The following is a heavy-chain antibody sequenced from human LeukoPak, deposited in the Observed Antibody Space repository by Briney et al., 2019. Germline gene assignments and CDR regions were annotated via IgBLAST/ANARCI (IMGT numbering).Heavy chain of an antibody. Sequence: SETLSLTCTVSGGSISSGSYYWSWIRQPAGKGLEWIGRIQTSGSTNYNPSLKSRVSISVDTSKNQFSLMLSSVTAADTAVYYCARQMTTVTTLDYWGQGTLVTVSS. J-gene: IGHJ4*02. D-gene: IGHD4-17*01. V-gene: IGHV4-61*02. CDR1: GGSISSGSYY. CDR3: ARQMTTVTTLDY. CDR2: IQTSGST.